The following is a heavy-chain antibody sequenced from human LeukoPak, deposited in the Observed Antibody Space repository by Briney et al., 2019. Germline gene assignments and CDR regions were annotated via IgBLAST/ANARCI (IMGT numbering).Heavy chain of an antibody. Sequence: ASVKVSCKASGGTFSSYAISWVRQAPGQGLEWMGGIIPIFGTANYAQKFQGRVTITTDESTSTAYMELSSLRSDDTAVYYCARDPGGYSYDFDYWGQGTLVTVSS. J-gene: IGHJ4*02. CDR2: IIPIFGTA. CDR3: ARDPGGYSYDFDY. CDR1: GGTFSSYA. V-gene: IGHV1-69*05. D-gene: IGHD5-18*01.